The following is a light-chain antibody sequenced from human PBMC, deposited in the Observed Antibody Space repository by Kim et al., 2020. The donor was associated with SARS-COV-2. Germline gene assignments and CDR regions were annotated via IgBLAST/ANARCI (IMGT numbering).Light chain of an antibody. J-gene: IGKJ2*01. V-gene: IGKV1-39*01. CDR3: QQSYGAPYS. CDR2: AAS. Sequence: RRNLNWYQQKPGKAPNVLIYAASSLKSGVPSRISGSGSGTAFTLTISSLQLEDIATYYCQQSYGAPYSFGQGTKLEI. CDR1: RRN.